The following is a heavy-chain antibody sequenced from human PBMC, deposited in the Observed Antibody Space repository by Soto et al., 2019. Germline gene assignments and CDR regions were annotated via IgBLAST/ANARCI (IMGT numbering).Heavy chain of an antibody. J-gene: IGHJ5*02. D-gene: IGHD2-21*01. V-gene: IGHV4-34*01. CDR2: INHRGST. CDR1: GGSFSDYY. Sequence: QVQLQQWGAGLLKPSETLSLTCAVYGGSFSDYYWTWIRQPPGKGLEWIGEINHRGSTNYNPSLKSRATILIDTPKNQFSLKLSSVTAADTAVYFCARPRGPGAIYNWFDPWGQGTLVTVSS. CDR3: ARPRGPGAIYNWFDP.